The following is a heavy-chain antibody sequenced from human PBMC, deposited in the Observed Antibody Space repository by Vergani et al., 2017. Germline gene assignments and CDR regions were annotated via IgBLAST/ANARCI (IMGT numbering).Heavy chain of an antibody. D-gene: IGHD2-15*01. CDR1: GASIRSGSHY. V-gene: IGHV4-61*02. J-gene: IGHJ4*02. CDR3: ARSRPYCTSGSCPAI. Sequence: QVKLQESGPGLLKPSQTLSLTCTVSGASIRSGSHYWSWIRQPAGKGPEGSGHIQTGWSTDLNPSFKTPVSISVDTSKSQFSLKLNSVTVADTAVYYCARSRPYCTSGSCPAIWGQGTLVTVSS. CDR2: IQTGWST.